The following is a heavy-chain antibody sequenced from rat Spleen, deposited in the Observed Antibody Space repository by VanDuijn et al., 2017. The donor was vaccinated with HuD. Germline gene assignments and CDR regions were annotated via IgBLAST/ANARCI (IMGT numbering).Heavy chain of an antibody. CDR2: ITNTGGST. CDR1: GFTFNNYW. Sequence: EVQLVESGGGLVQPGRSLKLSCVASGFTFNNYWMTWIRQAPGKGLEWVASITNTGGSTYYPDSVKGRFTISRDNAKSTLYLQMNSLRSEDTATYYCTREGYDGSYYYYFDYWGQGVMVTVSS. V-gene: IGHV5-31*01. CDR3: TREGYDGSYYYYFDY. J-gene: IGHJ2*01. D-gene: IGHD1-12*02.